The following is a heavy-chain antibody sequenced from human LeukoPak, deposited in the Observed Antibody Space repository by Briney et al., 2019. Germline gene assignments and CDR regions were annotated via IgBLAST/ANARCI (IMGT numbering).Heavy chain of an antibody. V-gene: IGHV3-21*01. D-gene: IGHD2-15*01. J-gene: IGHJ5*02. CDR2: ISTTSDHL. CDR3: ARDRHIGYCSGGSCPNWFDP. CDR1: GFTFSTYS. Sequence: GGSLRLSCAASGFTFSTYSMSWVRQAPGKGLEWVSSISTTSDHLYYADSVKGRFTISRDNAKNSLYLQMNSLRAEDTAVYYCARDRHIGYCSGGSCPNWFDPWGQGTLVTVSS.